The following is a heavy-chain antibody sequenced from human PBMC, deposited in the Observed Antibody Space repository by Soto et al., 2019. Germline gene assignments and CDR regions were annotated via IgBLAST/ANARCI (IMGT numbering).Heavy chain of an antibody. CDR1: GFTFSSYA. Sequence: GSLRLSCAASGFTFSSYAMSWVRQAPGKGLEWVSAISGSGGSTYYADSVKGRFTISRDNSKNTLYLQMNSLRAEDTAVYYCAILGYCSGGSCYGSYYYYGMDVWGQGTTVTVSS. J-gene: IGHJ6*02. CDR2: ISGSGGST. V-gene: IGHV3-23*01. CDR3: AILGYCSGGSCYGSYYYYGMDV. D-gene: IGHD2-15*01.